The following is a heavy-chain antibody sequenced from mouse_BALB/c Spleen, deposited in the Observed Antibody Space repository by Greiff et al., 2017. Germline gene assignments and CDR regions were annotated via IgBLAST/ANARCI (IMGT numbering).Heavy chain of an antibody. Sequence: VQLQQSGTVLARPGASVKMSCKASGYTFTSYWMHWVKQRPGQGLEWIGAIYPGNSDTSYNQKFKGKAKLTAVTSTSTAYMELSSLTNEDSAVYYCTRLWGVFYYFDYWGQGTTLTVSS. D-gene: IGHD1-1*02. CDR1: GYTFTSYW. V-gene: IGHV1-5*01. CDR2: IYPGNSDT. CDR3: TRLWGVFYYFDY. J-gene: IGHJ2*01.